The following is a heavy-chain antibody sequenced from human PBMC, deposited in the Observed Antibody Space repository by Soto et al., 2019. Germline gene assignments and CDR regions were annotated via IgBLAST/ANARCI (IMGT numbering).Heavy chain of an antibody. D-gene: IGHD5-18*01. CDR1: GYSFISYW. CDR2: IYPYDSET. Sequence: GESLKISCKGSGYSFISYWIGWVRQMPGKGLQLMGIIYPYDSETRYSPSFQGLVTISADRSIRTAYLQWSSLKTSDTAIYYCTRHTSDRYGPDSWGQGTLVTVYS. V-gene: IGHV5-51*01. J-gene: IGHJ4*02. CDR3: TRHTSDRYGPDS.